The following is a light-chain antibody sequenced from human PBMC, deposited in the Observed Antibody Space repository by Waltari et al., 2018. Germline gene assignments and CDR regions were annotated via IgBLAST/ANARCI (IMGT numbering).Light chain of an antibody. CDR2: SAS. Sequence: IQLTQSPSSLSASVGDRVTITCRASKGIRNYLAWYQQKPGKVPKLLIHSASTLQSGVPSRFSGSGSGTDFTLTISSLQPEDFATYYCQQLHSPGYTFGQGTKLEIK. CDR1: KGIRNY. J-gene: IGKJ2*01. V-gene: IGKV1-9*01. CDR3: QQLHSPGYT.